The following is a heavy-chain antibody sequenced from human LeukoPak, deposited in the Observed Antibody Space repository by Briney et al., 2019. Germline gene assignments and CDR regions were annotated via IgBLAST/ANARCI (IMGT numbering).Heavy chain of an antibody. J-gene: IGHJ4*02. Sequence: SETLSLTCTVSGGSINSGDYYWSWLRQPPGTGLEWIGYIYYSGSTYYNPSLKSRVTISIDTSKNQFSLRLSSVTAADTAVYYCATTARHCSDYWGQGTLVTVSS. CDR3: ATTARHCSDY. CDR1: GGSINSGDYY. CDR2: IYYSGST. D-gene: IGHD6-6*01. V-gene: IGHV4-30-4*08.